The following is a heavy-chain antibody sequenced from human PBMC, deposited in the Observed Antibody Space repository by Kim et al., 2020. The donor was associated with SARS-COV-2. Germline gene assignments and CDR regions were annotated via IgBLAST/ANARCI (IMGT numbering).Heavy chain of an antibody. D-gene: IGHD3-3*01. CDR3: ARDRDVGYDFWRLTPNGFDP. V-gene: IGHV3-11*06. J-gene: IGHJ5*02. Sequence: GRFTISRDNAKNSLYLQMNSLRAEDTAVYYCARDRDVGYDFWRLTPNGFDPWGQGTLVTVSS.